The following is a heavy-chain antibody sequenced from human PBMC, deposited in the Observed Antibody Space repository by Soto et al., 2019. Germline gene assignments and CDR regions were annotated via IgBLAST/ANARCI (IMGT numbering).Heavy chain of an antibody. CDR1: GDSISTYY. CDR2: IYYGGST. Sequence: QVQLQESGPGLVKPSETLSLTCTVSGDSISTYYWTWIRQSPGKGLEWIAFIYYGGSTNYNPSLKSRVTISVDTSKNQFSLKLNSVTAADTAVCYCARPVYDWGSLDYWGQGTLVTVSS. CDR3: ARPVYDWGSLDY. J-gene: IGHJ4*02. V-gene: IGHV4-59*08. D-gene: IGHD7-27*01.